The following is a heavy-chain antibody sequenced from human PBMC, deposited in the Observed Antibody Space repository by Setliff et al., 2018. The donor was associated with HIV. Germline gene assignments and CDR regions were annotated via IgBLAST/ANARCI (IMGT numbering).Heavy chain of an antibody. Sequence: ASVKVSCKASGYTFTSYGISWVRQAPGQGLEWMGWISAYNGNTYYAQKLQGRVTMTTDTSTSTAYMELGSLRSDDTAVYYCARLVAAAGKTGWFDPWGQGTLVTVSS. CDR2: ISAYNGNT. CDR1: GYTFTSYG. CDR3: ARLVAAAGKTGWFDP. J-gene: IGHJ5*02. D-gene: IGHD6-13*01. V-gene: IGHV1-18*01.